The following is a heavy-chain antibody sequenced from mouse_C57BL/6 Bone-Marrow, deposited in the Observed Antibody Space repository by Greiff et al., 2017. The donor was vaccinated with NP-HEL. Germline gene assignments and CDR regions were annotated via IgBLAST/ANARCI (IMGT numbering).Heavy chain of an antibody. D-gene: IGHD1-1*01. Sequence: QVQLQQPGAELVKPGASVKLSCKASGYTFTSYWMQWVKQRPGQGLEWIGEIDPSESYTNYNQKFKGKATLTVDTSSSTAYMQLSSLTSEDSAVYYCARSPSYYYGSSHWYFDVWGTGTTVTVSS. CDR1: GYTFTSYW. CDR2: IDPSESYT. V-gene: IGHV1-50*01. J-gene: IGHJ1*03. CDR3: ARSPSYYYGSSHWYFDV.